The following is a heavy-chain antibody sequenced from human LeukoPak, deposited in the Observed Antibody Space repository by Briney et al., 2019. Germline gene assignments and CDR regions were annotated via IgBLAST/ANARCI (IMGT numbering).Heavy chain of an antibody. CDR3: ARGKEQQGYFQH. D-gene: IGHD6-13*01. CDR1: GGSISSGGYY. V-gene: IGHV4-31*03. J-gene: IGHJ1*01. Sequence: PSETLSLTCTVSGGSISSGGYYWSWIRQHPGKGLEWIGYIYYSGSTYYNPSLKSRVTISVDTSKNQFSLKLSSVTAADTAVYYCARGKEQQGYFQHWGQGTLVTVSS. CDR2: IYYSGST.